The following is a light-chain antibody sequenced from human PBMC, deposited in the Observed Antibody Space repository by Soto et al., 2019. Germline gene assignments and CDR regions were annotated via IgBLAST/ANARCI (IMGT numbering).Light chain of an antibody. CDR3: CSYAGTSWV. Sequence: QSALTQPRSVSGSPGQSVTISCTGTSSDVGGYNYVSWYQQYPGKAPKLMIYDVSKRPSGVPDRFSGSKSGNTASLTISGLQDEEVAYYHCCSYAGTSWVFGGGTQLTVL. CDR2: DVS. CDR1: SSDVGGYNY. J-gene: IGLJ3*02. V-gene: IGLV2-11*01.